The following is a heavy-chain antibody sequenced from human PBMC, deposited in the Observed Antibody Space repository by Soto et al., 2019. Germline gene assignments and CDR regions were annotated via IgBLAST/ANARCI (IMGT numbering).Heavy chain of an antibody. CDR2: VNHAGSA. D-gene: IGHD1-7*01. V-gene: IGHV4-34*01. CDR3: ARAFRGRTSTWYDN. CDR1: GGSFSGYY. Sequence: QVQLQQWGAGLLKPSETLSLTCAVYGGSFSGYYWSWIRQPPGKGLVWIGRVNHAGSATYSPSLNSRDAISVDTSKNQFSLRLSSVTAADTAIYYCARAFRGRTSTWYDNWGQGTLVTVSS. J-gene: IGHJ5*02.